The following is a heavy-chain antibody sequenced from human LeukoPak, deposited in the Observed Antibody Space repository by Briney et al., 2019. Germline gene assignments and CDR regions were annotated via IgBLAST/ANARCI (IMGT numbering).Heavy chain of an antibody. J-gene: IGHJ6*02. CDR1: GGTFSSYA. V-gene: IGHV1-69*13. Sequence: SVKISCKASGGTFSSYAISWVRQTPGQGLEWMGGIIPIFGTANYAQKFQGRVTITADESTSTASMELSSLRSEDTAVYYCARGGLGDYDYYYYYYGMDVWGQGTTVTVSS. CDR3: ARGGLGDYDYYYYYYGMDV. D-gene: IGHD5-12*01. CDR2: IIPIFGTA.